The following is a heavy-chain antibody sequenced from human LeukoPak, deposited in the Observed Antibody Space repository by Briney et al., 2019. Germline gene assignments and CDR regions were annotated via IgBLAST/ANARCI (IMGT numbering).Heavy chain of an antibody. V-gene: IGHV3-7*01. CDR1: GFTFSSYW. J-gene: IGHJ3*02. Sequence: GGSLRLSCAASGFTFSSYWMSWVRQAPGKGLEWVGNIKQDGSEKYYVDSVKGRFTISRDNAKNSLYLQMNSLRAEDTAVYYCARDGAPADYYGSPLHAFVIWGQGTMVTVSS. D-gene: IGHD3-10*01. CDR2: IKQDGSEK. CDR3: ARDGAPADYYGSPLHAFVI.